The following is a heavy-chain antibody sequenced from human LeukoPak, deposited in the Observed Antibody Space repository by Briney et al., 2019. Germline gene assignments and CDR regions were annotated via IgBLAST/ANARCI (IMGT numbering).Heavy chain of an antibody. Sequence: PSETLSLTCTVSGGSISSSSYYWGWIRQPPGKGLEWIGSIYYSGSTYYNPSLKSRVTISVDTSKNQFSLKLSSVIAADTAVYYCAGHYYGSGRRIDYWGQGTLVTVSS. J-gene: IGHJ4*02. CDR2: IYYSGST. CDR1: GGSISSSSYY. D-gene: IGHD3-10*01. V-gene: IGHV4-39*01. CDR3: AGHYYGSGRRIDY.